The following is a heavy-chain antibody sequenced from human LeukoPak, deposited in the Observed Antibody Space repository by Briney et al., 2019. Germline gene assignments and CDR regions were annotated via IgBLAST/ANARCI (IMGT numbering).Heavy chain of an antibody. D-gene: IGHD1-26*01. J-gene: IGHJ4*02. CDR3: ARVKGVGYSTDMYYFDH. V-gene: IGHV4-59*01. CDR2: IYYSGST. Sequence: PSETLSLTCTVSGGSISSYYWSWIRQPPGKGLEWIGYIYYSGSTNYNPSLKSRVTISVDTSKNQFSLKLSSVTAADTAVYYCARVKGVGYSTDMYYFDHWGQGTLVTVSS. CDR1: GGSISSYY.